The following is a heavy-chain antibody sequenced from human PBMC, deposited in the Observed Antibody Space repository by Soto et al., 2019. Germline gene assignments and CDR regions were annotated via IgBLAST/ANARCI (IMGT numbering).Heavy chain of an antibody. J-gene: IGHJ4*02. CDR2: VYNSGST. CDR3: VRHHTFRPFDL. Sequence: QLQLQESGPGLVKPSETLSLTCSVSGDSLSAGPYHWGWIRQPPGKGLEWIGNVYNSGSTSYIPSLKSPVTIPVGTSKNQFSLRLTSVTAGDTAVYFCVRHHTFRPFDLRGQGTLGTVS. CDR1: GDSLSAGPYH. V-gene: IGHV4-39*01.